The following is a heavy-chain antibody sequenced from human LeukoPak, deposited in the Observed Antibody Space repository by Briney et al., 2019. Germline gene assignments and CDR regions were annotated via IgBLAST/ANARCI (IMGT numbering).Heavy chain of an antibody. J-gene: IGHJ5*02. CDR3: ARSALHNWFDP. Sequence: PSETLSLTCTVSGGSISSYYWSWIRQPPGKGLEWIGYIYYSGSTNYNPSLKSRVTISVDTSKNQFSLKLSSVTAADTAVYYCARSALHNWFDPWGQETLVTVSS. CDR1: GGSISSYY. CDR2: IYYSGST. V-gene: IGHV4-59*01.